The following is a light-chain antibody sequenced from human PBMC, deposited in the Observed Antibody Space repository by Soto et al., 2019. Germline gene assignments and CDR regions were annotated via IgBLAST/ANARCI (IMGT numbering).Light chain of an antibody. CDR3: QRSNNAPPDGDLS. V-gene: IGKV1-27*01. Sequence: DIQLTQSPPSLSASVGDRVTITYLVSQGISTYLNCYRHKPGEVPNILIYRVSNLQSRLPSRFSGSGSGTDFILTISSLQPEDAAICGAQRSNNAPPDGDLSFGVGTKVDIK. J-gene: IGKJ4*01. CDR1: QGISTY. CDR2: RVS.